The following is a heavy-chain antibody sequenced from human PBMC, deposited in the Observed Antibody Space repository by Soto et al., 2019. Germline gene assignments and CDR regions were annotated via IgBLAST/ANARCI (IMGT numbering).Heavy chain of an antibody. D-gene: IGHD6-6*01. V-gene: IGHV3-30-3*01. CDR1: GFTFSSYA. CDR2: ISYDGSNK. J-gene: IGHJ6*02. Sequence: GGSPRLSCAASGFTFSSYAMHWVRQAPGKGLEWVAVISYDGSNKYYADSVKGRFTISRDNSKNTLYLQMNSLRAEDTAVYYCARDRIAARPDYYYYYGMDVWGQGTTVTVSS. CDR3: ARDRIAARPDYYYYYGMDV.